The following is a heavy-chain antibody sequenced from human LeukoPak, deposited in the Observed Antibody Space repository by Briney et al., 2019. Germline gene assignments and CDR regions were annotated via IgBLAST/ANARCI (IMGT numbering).Heavy chain of an antibody. J-gene: IGHJ4*02. Sequence: GRSLRLSCAASGFTFSSYGMHWVRQAPGKGLEWVAVISYDGSNKYYADSVKGRFTISRDNSKNTLYLQMNSLRAEDTAVYYCAKEWRVAGYFDYRGQGTLVTVSS. CDR3: AKEWRVAGYFDY. V-gene: IGHV3-30*18. CDR2: ISYDGSNK. D-gene: IGHD6-19*01. CDR1: GFTFSSYG.